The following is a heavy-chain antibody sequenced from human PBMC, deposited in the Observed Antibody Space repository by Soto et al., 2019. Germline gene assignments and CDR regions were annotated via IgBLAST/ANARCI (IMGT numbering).Heavy chain of an antibody. J-gene: IGHJ5*02. CDR1: GGSINSNNW. D-gene: IGHD3-16*02. CDR2: VFHTGST. CDR3: SGGHDHVWGSYQTS. V-gene: IGHV4-4*02. Sequence: SETLSLTCAVSGGSINSNNWWCWRRQPPGKRLEGTGEVFHTGSTNYNPSLKTRVTMSVDRSKNQFSLNLNSVTAADTAVYYCSGGHDHVWGSYQTSWGQGTLVTVSS.